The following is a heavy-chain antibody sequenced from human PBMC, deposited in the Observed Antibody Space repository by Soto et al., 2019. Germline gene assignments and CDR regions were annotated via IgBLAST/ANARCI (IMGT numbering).Heavy chain of an antibody. D-gene: IGHD1-26*01. CDR1: GFTLSGSA. V-gene: IGHV3-73*02. CDR2: IRSKTHNYAT. J-gene: IGHJ4*02. Sequence: EVQLVESGGGLVQPGESLKLSCAASGFTLSGSAVHWVRQASGKGLEWVGRIRSKTHNYATDYIASAKGRFTMSRDDSNTTAYLQMNGLKTDATAVYYCTRSGGSYSFGYWGQGTLVTVSS. CDR3: TRSGGSYSFGY.